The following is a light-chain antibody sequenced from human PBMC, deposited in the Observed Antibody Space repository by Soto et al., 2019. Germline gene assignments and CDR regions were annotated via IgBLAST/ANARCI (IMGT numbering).Light chain of an antibody. J-gene: IGLJ2*01. CDR2: GNN. CDR3: QSYDRSLTVV. Sequence: QSVLTQPPSVSGAPGQRVTISCTGSSSNIGAGYDVHWYQQLPGTAPKLLIYGNNNRPSGVPDRFSGSKSATSASLAITGLKAEDEADYYCQSYDRSLTVVFGGGTKPTVL. CDR1: SSNIGAGYD. V-gene: IGLV1-40*01.